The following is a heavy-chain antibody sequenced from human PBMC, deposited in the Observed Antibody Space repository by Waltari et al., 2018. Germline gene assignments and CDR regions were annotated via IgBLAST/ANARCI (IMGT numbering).Heavy chain of an antibody. CDR1: GESMSTTDL. V-gene: IGHV4-4*02. CDR3: ARDRGRGLCLDT. J-gene: IGHJ5*02. D-gene: IGHD2-15*01. CDR2: VQRSGKT. Sequence: QLQLQESGPGLVRPSGTLSLTCAVSGESMSTTDLWNWVRQSPQRGLEWIGQVQRSGKTNYNPSFVSRVTVSLDTSNIQFSLKMTSATATDTAIYYCARDRGRGLCLDTWGPGTLVTVSP.